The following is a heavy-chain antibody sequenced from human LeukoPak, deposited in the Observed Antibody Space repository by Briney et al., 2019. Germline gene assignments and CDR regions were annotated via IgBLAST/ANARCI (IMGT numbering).Heavy chain of an antibody. Sequence: GGSLRLSCAASGFSFSDYYMTWIRQAPGKGLEWISYISSSGSTLYYADFVKGRFTISRDNAKNSLYLQMNSLRAEDTAVYYCARMTSETTAFDIWGQGTMVTVSS. CDR1: GFSFSDYY. CDR2: ISSSGSTL. D-gene: IGHD1-14*01. V-gene: IGHV3-11*04. CDR3: ARMTSETTAFDI. J-gene: IGHJ3*02.